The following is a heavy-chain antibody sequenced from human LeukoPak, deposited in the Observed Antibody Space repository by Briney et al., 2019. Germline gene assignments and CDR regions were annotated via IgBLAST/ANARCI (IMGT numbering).Heavy chain of an antibody. CDR2: IKQDESEK. CDR1: GFTFSNYW. V-gene: IGHV3-7*03. Sequence: GRSLRLSCAASGFTFSNYWMSWVRQAPGKGLEWVANIKQDESEKHYVDSVKGRFTISRENAKKSLYLQMNSLRAEDTAVYYCAREAKESSGMDVWGEGTTVTVSS. J-gene: IGHJ6*04. CDR3: AREAKESSGMDV.